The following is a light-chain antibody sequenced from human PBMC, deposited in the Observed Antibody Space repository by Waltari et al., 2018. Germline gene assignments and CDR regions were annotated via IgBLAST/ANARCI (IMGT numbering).Light chain of an antibody. CDR3: QHYSDWPPWT. CDR1: QNVYSS. V-gene: IGKV3-15*01. J-gene: IGKJ1*01. Sequence: DIVMTQSPAVLYLSPGERATLSCTASQNVYSSLAWYQQRRGQAPRLLIRPASTRATGVPARFSATGSGTEFTLTISSLQSEDFAVYYCQHYSDWPPWTFGQGTRVE. CDR2: PAS.